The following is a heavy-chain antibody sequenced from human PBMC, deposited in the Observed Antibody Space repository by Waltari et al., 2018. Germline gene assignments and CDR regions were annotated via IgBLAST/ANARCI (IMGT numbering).Heavy chain of an antibody. Sequence: QVQLVQSGAEVKKPGSSVKVSCKASGGTFSSYAISWVRQAPGQGLAWMGGIIPIFGTANYEQKYQGRVTIIADESTSTAYMELSSLRSEDTAVYYWANNPTHSGSYYYFDYWGQGTLVTVSS. CDR2: IIPIFGTA. J-gene: IGHJ4*02. V-gene: IGHV1-69*01. CDR3: ANNPTHSGSYYYFDY. D-gene: IGHD1-26*01. CDR1: GGTFSSYA.